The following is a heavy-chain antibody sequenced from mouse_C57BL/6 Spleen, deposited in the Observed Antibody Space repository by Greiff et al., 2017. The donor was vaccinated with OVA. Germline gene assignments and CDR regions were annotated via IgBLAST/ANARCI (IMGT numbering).Heavy chain of an antibody. V-gene: IGHV1-69*01. Sequence: QVQLKQPGAELVLPGASVKLSCKASGYTFTSYWMHWVKQRPGQGLEWIGEIDPSDSYTNYNQKFKGKSTLTVDKSSSTAYMQLSSLTSEDSAVYYCARTPHYHGSSYGNYFDYWGQGTTLTVSS. CDR1: GYTFTSYW. D-gene: IGHD1-1*01. J-gene: IGHJ2*01. CDR2: IDPSDSYT. CDR3: ARTPHYHGSSYGNYFDY.